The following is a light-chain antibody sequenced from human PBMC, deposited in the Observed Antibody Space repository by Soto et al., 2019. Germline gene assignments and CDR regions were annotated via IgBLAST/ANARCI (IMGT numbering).Light chain of an antibody. CDR2: YDA. J-gene: IGLJ3*02. CDR3: QLWDSSSNHVV. CDR1: DIGSKA. V-gene: IGLV3-21*04. Sequence: SYELAQPPSVSVAPGQTATITCGADDIGSKAVHWYQQRPGQAPVLVIYYDADRPSGIPERFSGSNSENTATLTISRVEAGDEADYYCQLWDSSSNHVVFGGGTKLTVL.